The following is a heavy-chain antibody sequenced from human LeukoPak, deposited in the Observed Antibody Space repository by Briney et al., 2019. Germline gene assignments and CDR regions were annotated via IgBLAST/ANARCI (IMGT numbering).Heavy chain of an antibody. D-gene: IGHD5-18*01. J-gene: IGHJ6*02. CDR3: ARGVWDTAMVTFPSYYYYGMDV. Sequence: GGSLRLSCAASGFTFSSYEMNWVRQAPGKGMEWVSYISSSGSTIYYADSVKGRFTISRDNAKNSLYLQMNSLRAEDTAVYYCARGVWDTAMVTFPSYYYYGMDVWGHGTTVTVSS. CDR2: ISSSGSTI. V-gene: IGHV3-48*03. CDR1: GFTFSSYE.